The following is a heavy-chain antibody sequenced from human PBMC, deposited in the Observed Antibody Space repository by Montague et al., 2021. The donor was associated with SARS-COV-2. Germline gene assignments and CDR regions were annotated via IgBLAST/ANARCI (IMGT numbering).Heavy chain of an antibody. CDR3: ARAQNTCFIANCVNYFEV. CDR1: GGSISSYY. CDR2: VHYTGST. J-gene: IGHJ4*02. Sequence: SETLSLTCEVSGGSISSYYWSWIRQSPGKGLDWIGYVHYTGSTKYNPSLKTRVTLSLDTPKNHFSLKLSSVTAADTAVYYCARAQNTCFIANCVNYFEVWGLGALVTVSS. D-gene: IGHD1-1*01. V-gene: IGHV4-59*01.